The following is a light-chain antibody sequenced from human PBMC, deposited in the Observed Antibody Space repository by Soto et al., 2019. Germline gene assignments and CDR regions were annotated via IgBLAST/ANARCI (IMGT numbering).Light chain of an antibody. J-gene: IGKJ1*01. V-gene: IGKV3-11*01. CDR1: QSVSSY. Sequence: EIVLTQAPATPSLSTRERATLSCRASQSVSSYLAWYQQKPGQAPRLLIYDASNRATGIPARFSGSGSGTDFTLTISSLEPEDFAVYYCQQRSNWPTTFGQGTKVAI. CDR3: QQRSNWPTT. CDR2: DAS.